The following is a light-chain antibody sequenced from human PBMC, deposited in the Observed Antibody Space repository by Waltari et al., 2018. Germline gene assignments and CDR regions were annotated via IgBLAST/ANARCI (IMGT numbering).Light chain of an antibody. CDR2: DVT. CDR3: TSYRRGSALGV. J-gene: IGLJ2*01. CDR1: RSDVGDYNY. V-gene: IGLV2-14*03. Sequence: QSALTQPASVSGSPGPSITISCTGTRSDVGDYNYVAWYQQHPGKAPKLMIYDVTNRPSGVSNRFSGSKSGNTASLTISGLQAEDEADYYCTSYRRGSALGVFGGGTSLTVL.